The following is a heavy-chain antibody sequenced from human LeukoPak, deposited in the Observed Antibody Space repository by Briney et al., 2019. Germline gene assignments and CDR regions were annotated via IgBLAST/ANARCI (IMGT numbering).Heavy chain of an antibody. CDR1: GGTFSSYA. CDR3: ARDLNMRRAFDI. J-gene: IGHJ3*02. V-gene: IGHV1-69*04. CDR2: IIPILGIA. D-gene: IGHD2/OR15-2a*01. Sequence: SVKVSCKASGGTFSSYAISWVRQAPGQGLEWMGRIIPILGIANYAQKFQGRVTITADKSMSTAYMELSSLRSEDTAVYYCARDLNMRRAFDIWGQGTMVTVSS.